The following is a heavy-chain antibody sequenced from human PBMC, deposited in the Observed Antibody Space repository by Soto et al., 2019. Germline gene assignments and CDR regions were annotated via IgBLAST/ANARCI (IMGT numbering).Heavy chain of an antibody. CDR1: GFTFSIST. V-gene: IGHV3-21*01. D-gene: IGHD6-13*01. Sequence: EVQLVESGGGLVKSGGSLTLSCAASGFTFSISTMIWVRQAPGKRLEWVSSISSGSTYFYYADSVKGRFSISRDNAKRSLFLQMNSLRVEDTAVYYCARGDGTGLPSSGWSPRFWGQGTLVTVSS. J-gene: IGHJ4*02. CDR2: ISSGSTYF. CDR3: ARGDGTGLPSSGWSPRF.